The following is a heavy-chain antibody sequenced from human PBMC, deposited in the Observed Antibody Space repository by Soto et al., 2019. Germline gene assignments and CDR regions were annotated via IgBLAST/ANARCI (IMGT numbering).Heavy chain of an antibody. J-gene: IGHJ4*02. D-gene: IGHD4-17*01. V-gene: IGHV3-15*07. CDR2: IQSQADGGTT. CDR1: GFSVNDAW. CDR3: TTFYGSNY. Sequence: EVQLVESGGGLVKPGESLRLACAASGFSVNDAWMNWVHQAPGEGLEWVGRIQSQADGGTTDYAASMKGRFIISRDDSQNSLFLQINSLETEDTGIYFCTTFYGSNYWGQGTLVTVSS.